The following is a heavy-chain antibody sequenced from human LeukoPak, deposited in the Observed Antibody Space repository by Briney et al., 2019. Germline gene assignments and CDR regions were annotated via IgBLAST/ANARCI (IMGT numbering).Heavy chain of an antibody. CDR3: ARDAGTTFYYGVDV. Sequence: ASVKVSCKASGGTFSTYTINWVRQAPGQGLEWMGGIIPIFGTANYAQKFQGRVKITADKSTSTVYMELSSLRSEDTAVYYCARDAGTTFYYGVDVWGKGTTVTVSS. V-gene: IGHV1-69*06. CDR1: GGTFSTYT. CDR2: IIPIFGTA. J-gene: IGHJ6*04. D-gene: IGHD1-1*01.